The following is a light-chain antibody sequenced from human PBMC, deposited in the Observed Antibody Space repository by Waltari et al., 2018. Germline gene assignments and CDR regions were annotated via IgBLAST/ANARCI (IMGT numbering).Light chain of an antibody. CDR2: WAS. J-gene: IGKJ1*01. Sequence: DIVMTQSPDSLAVSLGERATINCKSSQSVLYNSNNKNFLAWYQQKPGQPPKLLIYWASTRESWVPDRFSGSGSGTDFTLTISSLQSEDLAVYSCQQYYSTPWTFGQGTKVEIK. V-gene: IGKV4-1*01. CDR3: QQYYSTPWT. CDR1: QSVLYNSNNKNF.